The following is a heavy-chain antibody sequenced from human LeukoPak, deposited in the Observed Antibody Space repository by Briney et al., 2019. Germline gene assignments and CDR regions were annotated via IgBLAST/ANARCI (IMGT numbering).Heavy chain of an antibody. CDR3: ARRVDFWSGYGYYYYMDV. J-gene: IGHJ6*03. CDR1: GGSISSYY. D-gene: IGHD3-3*01. Sequence: PSETLSLTCTVSGGSISSYYWSWIRQPPGKGLEWIGYIYYSGSTNYNPSLKSRVTISVDTSKNQFSLKLSSVTAADTAVYYCARRVDFWSGYGYYYYMDVWGKGTTVTVSS. CDR2: IYYSGST. V-gene: IGHV4-59*01.